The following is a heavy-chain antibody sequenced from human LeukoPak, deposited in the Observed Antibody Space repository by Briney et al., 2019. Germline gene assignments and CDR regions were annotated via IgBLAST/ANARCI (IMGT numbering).Heavy chain of an antibody. CDR3: ARDVYYDSSGSDAFDI. CDR1: GFTFSSYA. CDR2: ISYDGSNK. V-gene: IGHV3-30*04. J-gene: IGHJ3*02. D-gene: IGHD3-22*01. Sequence: GGSLRLSCAASGFTFSSYAMHWVRQAPGKGLEWVAVISYDGSNKYYADSVKGRFTISRDNSKNTLYLQMNSLRAEDTAVYYCARDVYYDSSGSDAFDIWGQGTMVTVSS.